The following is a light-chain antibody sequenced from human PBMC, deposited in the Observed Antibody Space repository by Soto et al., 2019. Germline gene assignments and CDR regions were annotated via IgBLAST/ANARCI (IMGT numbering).Light chain of an antibody. CDR1: QSVCRNY. CDR3: HQFASSPLT. J-gene: IGKJ4*02. CDR2: TAS. Sequence: EIILTQSPGTLSLSPGERATLSCRASQSVCRNYLDWFQQKPGQAPRLLIYTASHRATGIPDRFSGSGSGTDSTLTISRLEPEDSALYYCHQFASSPLTFGGGTKVEIK. V-gene: IGKV3-20*01.